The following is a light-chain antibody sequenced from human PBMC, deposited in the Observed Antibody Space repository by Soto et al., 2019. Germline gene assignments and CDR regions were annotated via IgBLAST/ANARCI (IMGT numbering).Light chain of an antibody. CDR3: AAWDDSLNRV. CDR2: SNN. J-gene: IGLJ2*01. V-gene: IGLV1-44*01. CDR1: SSNIGSNT. Sequence: QLVLTQPPSASGTPGQRVTISCSGSSSNIGSNTVNWYQQLPGTAPKLLIYSNNQRPSGVPDRFSGSKSGTSASLAISGLQSEDEADYYCAAWDDSLNRVFGGGTQLTVL.